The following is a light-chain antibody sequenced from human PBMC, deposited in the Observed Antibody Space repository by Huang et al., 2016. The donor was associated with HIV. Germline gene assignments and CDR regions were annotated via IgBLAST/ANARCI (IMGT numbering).Light chain of an antibody. CDR3: QQHSYWPIT. Sequence: DIVLTQSPATLSLSPGERAPVSCRASQRVSPFLAWYQHKPGQAPRLLSFDASNRASGVPARFSGTGSGTDFTLTISSLEPSDVAVYYCQQHSYWPITFGRGTRLEI. CDR2: DAS. CDR1: QRVSPF. V-gene: IGKV3-11*01. J-gene: IGKJ5*01.